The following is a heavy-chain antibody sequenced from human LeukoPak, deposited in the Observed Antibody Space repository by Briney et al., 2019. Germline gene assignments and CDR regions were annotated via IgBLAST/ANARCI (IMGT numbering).Heavy chain of an antibody. CDR1: GFTFTSYS. J-gene: IGHJ4*02. CDR2: IYYSGST. CDR3: ARVTLTYYFDY. D-gene: IGHD2-21*02. Sequence: GSLRLSCAASGFTFTSYSMNWVRQPPGKGLEWIGSIYYSGSTYYNPSLKSRVTISVDTSKNQFSLKLSSVTAADTAVYYCARVTLTYYFDYWGQGALVTVSS. V-gene: IGHV4-39*07.